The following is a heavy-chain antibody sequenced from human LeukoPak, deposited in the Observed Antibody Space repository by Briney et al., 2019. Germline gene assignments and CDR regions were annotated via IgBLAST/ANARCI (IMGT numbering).Heavy chain of an antibody. Sequence: SQTLSLTCTVSGGSISSGGYYWSRIRQHPGKGLEWIGYISYSGSTYYNPSLKSRVTISVDTSKSQFSLKLSSVTAADTAVYYCARVLFGVAIPYYFDSWGQGTLVTVSS. V-gene: IGHV4-31*03. CDR3: ARVLFGVAIPYYFDS. D-gene: IGHD3-3*01. CDR2: ISYSGST. J-gene: IGHJ4*02. CDR1: GGSISSGGYY.